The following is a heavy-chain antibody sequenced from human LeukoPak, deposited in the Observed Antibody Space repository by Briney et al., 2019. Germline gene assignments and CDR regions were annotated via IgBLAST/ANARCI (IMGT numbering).Heavy chain of an antibody. CDR1: GYTFTIYY. CDR2: INPSGGST. Sequence: ASVKVSCKASGYTFTIYYMHWVRQAPGQGLEWMGIINPSGGSTNYARNFQGRVTMTRDTSTSTVYMELSSLRSEDTAVYYCARSAAEPQYYDFWSGYYTFDYWGQGTLVTVSS. D-gene: IGHD3-3*01. CDR3: ARSAAEPQYYDFWSGYYTFDY. J-gene: IGHJ4*02. V-gene: IGHV1-46*01.